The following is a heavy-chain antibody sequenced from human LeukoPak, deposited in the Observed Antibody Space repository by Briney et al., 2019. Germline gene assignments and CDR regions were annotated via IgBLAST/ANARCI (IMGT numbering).Heavy chain of an antibody. CDR1: GFTFSSYG. CDR3: ARDGVEMATISGNWFDP. J-gene: IGHJ5*02. CDR2: IWYDGSNK. Sequence: GGSLRLSCAASGFTFSSYGMHWVRQAPGKGLEWVAVIWYDGSNKYYADSVKGRFTISRDNSKNTLYLQMNSLRAEDTAVYYCARDGVEMATISGNWFDPWGQGTLVTVSS. V-gene: IGHV3-33*08. D-gene: IGHD5-24*01.